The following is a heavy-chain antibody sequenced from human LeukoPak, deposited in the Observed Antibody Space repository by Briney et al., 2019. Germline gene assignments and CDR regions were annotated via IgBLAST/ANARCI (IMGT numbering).Heavy chain of an antibody. V-gene: IGHV4-59*08. Sequence: SETLSLTCTVSGGSISSYYWSWIRQPPGKGLEWIGYIYYSGSTNYNPSLKSRVTISVDTSKNQFSLKLSSVTAADTAVYYCARHEELRGDGDAFDIWGQGTMVTVSS. CDR1: GGSISSYY. D-gene: IGHD3-10*01. CDR2: IYYSGST. J-gene: IGHJ3*02. CDR3: ARHEELRGDGDAFDI.